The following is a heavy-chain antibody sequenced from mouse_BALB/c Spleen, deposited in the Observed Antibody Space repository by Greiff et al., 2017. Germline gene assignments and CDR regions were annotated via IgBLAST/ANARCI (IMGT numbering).Heavy chain of an antibody. CDR3: AREGGLRRWFAY. CDR1: GFTFSSYA. Sequence: EVMLVESGGGLVKPGGSLKLSCAASGFTFSSYAMSWVRQSPEKRLEWVAEISSGGSYTYYPDTVTGRFTISRDNAKNTLYLEMSSLRSEDTAMYYCAREGGLRRWFAYWGQGTLVTVSA. D-gene: IGHD2-4*01. CDR2: ISSGGSYT. V-gene: IGHV5-9-4*01. J-gene: IGHJ3*01.